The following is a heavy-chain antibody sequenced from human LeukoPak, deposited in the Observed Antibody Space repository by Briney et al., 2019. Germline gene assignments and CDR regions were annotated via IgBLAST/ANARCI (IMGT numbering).Heavy chain of an antibody. CDR2: IWYDGSNK. J-gene: IGHJ5*02. Sequence: GGSLRLSCAASGFTFSRYGMHWVRQAPGKGLEWVAVIWYDGSNKYYADSVKGRFTISRDNSKNTLYLQMNSLRVEDTAVYYCAREDYYGSGSSNWFDPWGQGTLVTVSS. CDR3: AREDYYGSGSSNWFDP. CDR1: GFTFSRYG. D-gene: IGHD3-10*01. V-gene: IGHV3-33*01.